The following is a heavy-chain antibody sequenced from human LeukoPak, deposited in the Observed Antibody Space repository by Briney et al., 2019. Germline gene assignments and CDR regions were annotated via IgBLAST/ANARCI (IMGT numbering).Heavy chain of an antibody. CDR1: GFTFSSYS. CDR2: ISSSSSYI. CDR3: AKGLSAGGYSGADY. V-gene: IGHV3-21*04. Sequence: GGSLRLSCAASGFTFSSYSMNWVRQAPGKGLGWVSSISSSSSYIYYADSVKGRFTISRDNFKNTLSLQMNSLRVEDTAIYYCAKGLSAGGYSGADYWGQGILVTVSS. J-gene: IGHJ4*02. D-gene: IGHD3-22*01.